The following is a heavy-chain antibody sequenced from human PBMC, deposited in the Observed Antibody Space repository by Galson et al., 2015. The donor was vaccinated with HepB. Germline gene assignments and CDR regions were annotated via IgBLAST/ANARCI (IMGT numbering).Heavy chain of an antibody. CDR3: ASVEMATSTMDY. CDR2: ISSSSYI. Sequence: SLRLSCAASGFTFSSYSMNWVRQAPGKGLEWVSSISSSSYIYYADSVKGRFTISRDNAKNSLYLQMNSLRAEDTAVYYCASVEMATSTMDYWGQGTLVTVSS. J-gene: IGHJ4*02. V-gene: IGHV3-21*01. D-gene: IGHD5-24*01. CDR1: GFTFSSYS.